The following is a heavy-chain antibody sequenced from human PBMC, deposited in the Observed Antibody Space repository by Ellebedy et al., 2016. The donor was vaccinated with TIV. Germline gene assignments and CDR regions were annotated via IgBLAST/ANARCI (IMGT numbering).Heavy chain of an antibody. J-gene: IGHJ4*02. CDR1: GLTFSDYG. V-gene: IGHV3-30*18. CDR2: TSYDGSTE. D-gene: IGHD2-21*02. Sequence: GGSLRLXXAASGLTFSDYGMHWVRQAPGKGLEWVAVTSYDGSTEHYADSVKGRFTISRDNSRDTLYLLMNTLRADDTAVYYCAKTLFWQSLGGDCDSWGQGTLVTVSS. CDR3: AKTLFWQSLGGDCDS.